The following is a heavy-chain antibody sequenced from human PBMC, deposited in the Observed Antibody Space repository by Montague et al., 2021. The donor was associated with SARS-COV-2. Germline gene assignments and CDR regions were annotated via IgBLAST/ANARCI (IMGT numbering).Heavy chain of an antibody. V-gene: IGHV4-39*07. D-gene: IGHD6-13*01. CDR3: ARTDYISSWFGAKKWFDP. CDR2: INHSGST. CDR1: GGSISNGGYY. J-gene: IGHJ5*02. Sequence: SETLSLTCTVSGGSISNGGYYWGWIRQPPGKGLEWIGEINHSGSTNYNPSLKSRVTISVDTSKNQFSLKLSSVTAADTAVYYCARTDYISSWFGAKKWFDPWGQGTLVTVSS.